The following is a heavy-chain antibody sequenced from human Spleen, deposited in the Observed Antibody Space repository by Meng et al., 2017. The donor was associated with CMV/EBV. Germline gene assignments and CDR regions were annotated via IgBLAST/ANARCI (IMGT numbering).Heavy chain of an antibody. J-gene: IGHJ4*02. CDR3: ARSCNGNTCPFDF. V-gene: IGHV1-69*05. Sequence: TASAGPFRTYAVTWVRQAPGQGLEWMGRIIPIYGTTNYAQKFQGRVTITTDESTGTAYMELSSLRSEDAAFYYCARSCNGNTCPFDFWGQGTLVTVSS. D-gene: IGHD2/OR15-2a*01. CDR1: AGPFRTYA. CDR2: IIPIYGTT.